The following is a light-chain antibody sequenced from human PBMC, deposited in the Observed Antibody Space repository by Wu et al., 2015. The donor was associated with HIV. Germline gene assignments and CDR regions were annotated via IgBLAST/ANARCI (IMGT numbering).Light chain of an antibody. CDR2: GAS. CDR3: QQYGSSPWT. Sequence: EIVLTQSPGTLSLSPGERATLSCRASQSVGRNYLAWYQQKPGQTPRLLIYGASNRATGIPDRFSGSGSGTDFTLTISRLEPEDFAVYYCQQYGSSPWTFGQGTKVEIK. CDR1: QSVGRNY. V-gene: IGKV3-20*01. J-gene: IGKJ1*01.